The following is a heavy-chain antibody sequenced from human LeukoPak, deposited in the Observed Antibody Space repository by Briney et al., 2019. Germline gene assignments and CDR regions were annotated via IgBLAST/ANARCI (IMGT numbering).Heavy chain of an antibody. D-gene: IGHD4-17*01. J-gene: IGHJ4*02. Sequence: GGSLRLSCAASGFTFSSYSMNWVRQAPGKGLEWVSSISSSSGYIYYADSVKGRFTISRDNAKNSLYLQMNSLRAEDTAVYYCARLMTMVTRGDYWGQGTLVTVSS. CDR2: ISSSSGYI. CDR1: GFTFSSYS. CDR3: ARLMTMVTRGDY. V-gene: IGHV3-21*01.